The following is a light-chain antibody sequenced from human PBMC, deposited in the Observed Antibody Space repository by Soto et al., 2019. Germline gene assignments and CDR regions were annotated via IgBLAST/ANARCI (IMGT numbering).Light chain of an antibody. J-gene: IGKJ1*01. V-gene: IGKV1-5*01. CDR3: QQYNTFWT. Sequence: MTRSPATLSVSPGESATLSCRASQSISNWLAWYQQKPGKAPKLLIYDVSSLESGVPSRFSGSGSGTEFTLTISSLQPDDSATYYCQQYNTFWTFGQGTKVDIK. CDR1: QSISNW. CDR2: DVS.